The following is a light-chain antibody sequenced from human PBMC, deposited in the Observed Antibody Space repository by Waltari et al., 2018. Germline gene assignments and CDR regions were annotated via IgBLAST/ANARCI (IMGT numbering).Light chain of an antibody. CDR3: QSYDTSLGVV. V-gene: IGLV1-40*01. CDR1: WSNTGAGKA. CDR2: GVN. J-gene: IGLJ2*01. Sequence: QSVLTQPPSVSGAPGQRVTISCTGSWSNTGAGKAVHWYQQLPGKAPTLLVYGVNTRPPGVPDRFFGSKSGTSASLAIPGLQPEDEADYYCQSYDTSLGVVFGGGTKLTVL.